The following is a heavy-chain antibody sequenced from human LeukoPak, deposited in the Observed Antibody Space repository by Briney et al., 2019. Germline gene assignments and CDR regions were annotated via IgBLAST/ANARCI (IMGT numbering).Heavy chain of an antibody. CDR3: TRDSPGSGWFDY. J-gene: IGHJ5*01. D-gene: IGHD1-1*01. CDR1: GYTFAAYN. CDR2: VNPSNGDT. V-gene: IGHV1-2*04. Sequence: ASVKVSCKASGYTFAAYNIHWVRQAPGQGLEWMGWVNPSNGDTNYPEMFQGWVTMTRDTSINTAYLELGRLSSDDTAVYFCTRDSPGSGWFDYWGRGTLVTVSS.